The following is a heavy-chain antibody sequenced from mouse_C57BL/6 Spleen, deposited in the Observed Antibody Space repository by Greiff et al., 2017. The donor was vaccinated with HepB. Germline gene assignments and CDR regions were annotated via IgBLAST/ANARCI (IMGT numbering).Heavy chain of an antibody. CDR2: ISSGSSTI. CDR3: AREVTRYFDV. J-gene: IGHJ1*03. D-gene: IGHD2-5*01. CDR1: GFTFSDYG. Sequence: EVQRVESGGGLVKPGGSLKLSCAASGFTFSDYGMHWVRQAPEKRLEWVAYISSGSSTIYYADTVKGRFTISRDNAKNTLFLQMTSLRSEDTAMYYCAREVTRYFDVWGTGTTVTVSS. V-gene: IGHV5-17*01.